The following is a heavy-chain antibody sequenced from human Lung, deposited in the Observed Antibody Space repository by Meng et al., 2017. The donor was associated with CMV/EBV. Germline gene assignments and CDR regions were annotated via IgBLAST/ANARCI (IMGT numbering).Heavy chain of an antibody. J-gene: IGHJ4*01. CDR2: NNPNSGGT. Sequence: ASEYTFTGYFMHWVRQAPGRGLEWMGWNNPNSGGTNYAQKFQGRGTMTRDTSISTAYMELSRLRSDDTAVYYCARIASSGSYYPFDYWGHGTLVTVSS. V-gene: IGHV1-2*02. CDR3: ARIASSGSYYPFDY. CDR1: EYTFTGYF. D-gene: IGHD1-26*01.